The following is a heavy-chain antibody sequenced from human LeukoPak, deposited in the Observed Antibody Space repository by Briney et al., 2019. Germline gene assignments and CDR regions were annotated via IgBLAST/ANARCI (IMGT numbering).Heavy chain of an antibody. D-gene: IGHD3-10*01. CDR2: ISDSGRSS. J-gene: IGHJ4*02. CDR3: ARDRMVYTY. Sequence: PGGSLRLSCAASGFTFSNYAMSWVRQAPGKGLEWVSAISDSGRSSYYADSVKGRFTISRDNSKNTPYLQMNSLRAEETAVYYCARDRMVYTYWGQGTLVTVSS. V-gene: IGHV3-23*01. CDR1: GFTFSNYA.